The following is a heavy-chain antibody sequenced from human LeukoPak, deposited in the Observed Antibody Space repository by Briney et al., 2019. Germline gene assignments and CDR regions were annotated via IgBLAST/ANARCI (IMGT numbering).Heavy chain of an antibody. J-gene: IGHJ2*01. V-gene: IGHV4-59*12. D-gene: IGHD6-13*01. CDR1: GGSITSYY. CDR3: ARYPRYSSSQAGYFDL. Sequence: SETLSLTCTVSGGSITSYYWSCIRQPPGKGLEWIGYIYYSGSTNYKPSLKSRVTISVDTSKNQFSLKLISVTAADTAVYYCARYPRYSSSQAGYFDLWGRGTLVTVSS. CDR2: IYYSGST.